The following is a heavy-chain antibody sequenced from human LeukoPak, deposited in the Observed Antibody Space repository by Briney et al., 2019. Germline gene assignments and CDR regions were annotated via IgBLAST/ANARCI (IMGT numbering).Heavy chain of an antibody. CDR3: ARGYYDSSPNWYFDL. V-gene: IGHV4-59*01. J-gene: IGHJ2*01. CDR1: GYSITSYY. CDR2: IYYSGST. Sequence: SETLSLTCTVSGYSITSYYWSWIRQPPGKGLEWIGYIYYSGSTDYNPSLKSRVTISVDTSKNQFSLKLSSVTAADTAVYYCARGYYDSSPNWYFDLWGRGTLVTVSS. D-gene: IGHD3-22*01.